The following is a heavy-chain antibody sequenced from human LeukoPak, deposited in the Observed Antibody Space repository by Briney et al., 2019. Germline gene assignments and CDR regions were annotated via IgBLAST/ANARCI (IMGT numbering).Heavy chain of an antibody. CDR1: GFTFSSYG. D-gene: IGHD2-2*02. CDR3: AKDPRVPAAILGLYYYYYYYMDV. J-gene: IGHJ6*03. CDR2: IRYDGSNK. V-gene: IGHV3-30*02. Sequence: GGSLRLSCAASGFTFSSYGMHWVRQAPRKGLEWVPFIRYDGSNKYYADSVKGRFTISRDNSKNTLYLQMNSLRAEDTAVYYCAKDPRVPAAILGLYYYYYYYMDVWGKGTTVTVSS.